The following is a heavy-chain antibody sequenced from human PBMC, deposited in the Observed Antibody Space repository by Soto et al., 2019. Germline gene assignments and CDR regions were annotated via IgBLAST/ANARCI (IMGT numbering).Heavy chain of an antibody. J-gene: IGHJ5*02. Sequence: QLQLQKSGSGLVKPSQTLYLTCAVSGGSIRRGGYSWSWIRQPPGKGLEWIGYIYHSGSTYYNPSRKSRVTISVDRSKNQFSLKLSSVTAADTAVYYIDRVGSWYGGNWFDPWGQGNLVTVYS. CDR3: DRVGSWYGGNWFDP. D-gene: IGHD6-13*01. CDR1: GGSIRRGGYS. V-gene: IGHV4-30-2*01. CDR2: IYHSGST.